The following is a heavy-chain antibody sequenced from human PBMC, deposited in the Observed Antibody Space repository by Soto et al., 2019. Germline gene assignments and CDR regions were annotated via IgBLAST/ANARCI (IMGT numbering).Heavy chain of an antibody. CDR1: GFNFRTYW. CDR3: ARAGSGYITI. J-gene: IGHJ4*02. Sequence: SGGSLRLSCAASGFNFRTYWMHWVRQAPGKGLVWVSRINGDGSSTTYADSVKGRITISRDNAKNTLYLQMDSLRAEDTAVYYGARAGSGYITIWGQGSQVTVCS. D-gene: IGHD6-13*01. V-gene: IGHV3-74*01. CDR2: INGDGSST.